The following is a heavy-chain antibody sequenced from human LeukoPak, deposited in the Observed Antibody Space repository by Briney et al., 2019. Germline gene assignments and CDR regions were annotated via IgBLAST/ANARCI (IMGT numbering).Heavy chain of an antibody. CDR1: GGSISSSSHY. V-gene: IGHV4-39*01. CDR2: GST. CDR3: ARPTLNNHLDAFDI. D-gene: IGHD1-14*01. Sequence: PSETLSLTCTVSGGSISSSSHYWGWIRQPPGKGLEWIGSGSTYYNPSLKRRVTISVDTSKNQLSLKLYSVTAADTAVYYCARPTLNNHLDAFDIWGQGKMVTVSS. J-gene: IGHJ3*02.